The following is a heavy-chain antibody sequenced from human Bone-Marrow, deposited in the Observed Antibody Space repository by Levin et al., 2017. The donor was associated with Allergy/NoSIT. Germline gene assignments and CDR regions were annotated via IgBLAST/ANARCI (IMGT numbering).Heavy chain of an antibody. CDR2: IYSPGST. CDR1: GGFIGSHY. J-gene: IGHJ3*02. D-gene: IGHD3-10*01. V-gene: IGHV4-59*11. CDR3: ARGGVIHGLDI. Sequence: SQTLSLTCSISGGFIGSHYWTWIRQPPGKGLEWIGNIYSPGSTKYNPSLKSRVTISVDTSKNQFSLRLSSVTAADTAVYYCARGGVIHGLDIWGQGTMVTVSS.